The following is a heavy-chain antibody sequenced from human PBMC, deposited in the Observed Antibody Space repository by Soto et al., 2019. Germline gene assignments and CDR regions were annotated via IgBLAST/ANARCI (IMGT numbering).Heavy chain of an antibody. CDR2: IKSKADGGTV. V-gene: IGHV3-15*07. Sequence: GGSLRLSCAASGFIFNNAWMNWVRQAPGKGLEWVGRIKSKADGGTVDYAAPVNGRFTISRDDSKDTLYLQMNSLKTEDTAVYYCATDSGYSSSWYSNYYYYGMDVWGQGTTVTVSS. J-gene: IGHJ6*02. D-gene: IGHD6-13*01. CDR1: GFIFNNAW. CDR3: ATDSGYSSSWYSNYYYYGMDV.